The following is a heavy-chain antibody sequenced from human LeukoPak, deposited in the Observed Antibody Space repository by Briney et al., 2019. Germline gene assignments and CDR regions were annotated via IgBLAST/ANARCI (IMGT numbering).Heavy chain of an antibody. V-gene: IGHV5-51*01. CDR1: GYSFTSYW. D-gene: IGHD5-18*01. CDR2: IYPGDSGT. CDR3: ALGYSYGPENDAFDI. J-gene: IGHJ3*02. Sequence: PGESLKISCKGSGYSFTSYWIGWVRQMPGKGLEWMGIIYPGDSGTRYSPSFQGQVTISADKSISTAYLQWSSLKASDTAMCYCALGYSYGPENDAFDIWGQGTMVTVSS.